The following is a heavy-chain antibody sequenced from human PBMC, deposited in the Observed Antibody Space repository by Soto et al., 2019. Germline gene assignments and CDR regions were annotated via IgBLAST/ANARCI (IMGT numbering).Heavy chain of an antibody. J-gene: IGHJ5*02. CDR1: GGSISSYY. CDR2: IYYSGIT. V-gene: IGHV4-59*08. CDR3: ARHLGFCSSGSCYPWFDP. D-gene: IGHD2-2*01. Sequence: QVQLQESGPGLVKPSETLSLTCTVSGGSISSYYWSWIRQPPGKGLEWIGYIYYSGITNYNPSLKSRVTISADTSKNQFSLKLSSVTAADTAVYYCARHLGFCSSGSCYPWFDPWGQGTLVTVSS.